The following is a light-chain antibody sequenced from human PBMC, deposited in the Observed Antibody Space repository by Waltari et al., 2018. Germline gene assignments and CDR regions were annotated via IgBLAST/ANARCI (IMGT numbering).Light chain of an antibody. V-gene: IGKV3-15*01. Sequence: EIVVTQSPATLSVSPGERAILPCRASQSISNNLAWYQQKPGQAPRLLIYGASARASGIPARFSGSGSGTEFTLTIASLQSEEFAVYYCQQYNALPPWTFGQGTRVEIK. J-gene: IGKJ1*01. CDR2: GAS. CDR3: QQYNALPPWT. CDR1: QSISNN.